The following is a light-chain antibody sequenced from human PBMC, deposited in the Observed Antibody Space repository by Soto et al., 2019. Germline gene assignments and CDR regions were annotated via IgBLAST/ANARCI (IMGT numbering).Light chain of an antibody. Sequence: PGTLSLSPGERETLSCRASQSVSNNYLAWYQQKPGQAPRLLIYGASNRATGIPDRFSGSGSGTDFSLTISSLEPEDFAIYYCQQRSIWPPWTFGQGTKVDIK. CDR2: GAS. CDR1: QSVSNNY. J-gene: IGKJ1*01. CDR3: QQRSIWPPWT. V-gene: IGKV3D-20*02.